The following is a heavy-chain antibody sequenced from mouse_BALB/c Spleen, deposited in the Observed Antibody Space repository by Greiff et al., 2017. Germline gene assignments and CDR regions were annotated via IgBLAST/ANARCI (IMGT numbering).Heavy chain of an antibody. CDR1: GYTFTSYV. CDR3: APWFAY. Sequence: EVKLMESGPELVKPGASVKMSCKASGYTFTSYVMHWVKQKPGQGLEWIGYINPYNDGTKYNEKFKGKATLTSDKSSSTAYMELSSLTSEDSAVYYCAPWFAYWGQGTLVTVSA. J-gene: IGHJ3*01. CDR2: INPYNDGT. V-gene: IGHV1-14*01.